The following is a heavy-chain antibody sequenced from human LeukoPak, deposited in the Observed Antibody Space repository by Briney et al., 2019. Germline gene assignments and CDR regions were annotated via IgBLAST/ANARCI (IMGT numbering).Heavy chain of an antibody. D-gene: IGHD3-10*01. V-gene: IGHV1-2*02. CDR1: GYTFTGYY. Sequence: ASVKVSCKASGYTFTGYYMHWVRQAPGQGLEWMGWINPNSGGTNYAQKFQGRVTMTRDTSISTAYMELSRLRSDDTAVYYCARDRVTMAQEGMDVWGQGTTVTVSS. J-gene: IGHJ6*02. CDR2: INPNSGGT. CDR3: ARDRVTMAQEGMDV.